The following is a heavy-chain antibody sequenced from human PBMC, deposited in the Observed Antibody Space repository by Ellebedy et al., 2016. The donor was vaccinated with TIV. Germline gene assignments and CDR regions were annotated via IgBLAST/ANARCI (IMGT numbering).Heavy chain of an antibody. J-gene: IGHJ4*02. CDR2: MKGDGSSI. D-gene: IGHD6-13*01. V-gene: IGHV3-74*01. CDR1: GFTFSSHS. CDR3: VRGTVAAPGTDH. Sequence: ASGFTFSSHSMHWVRQAPGKGLVWVSRMKGDGSSISYADSVKGRFTISRDNAKNTVYLQMDSLRGEDTAVYYCVRGTVAAPGTDHWGQGTLVTVSS.